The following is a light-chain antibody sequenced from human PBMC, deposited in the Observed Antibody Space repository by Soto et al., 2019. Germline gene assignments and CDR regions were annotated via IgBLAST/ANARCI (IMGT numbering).Light chain of an antibody. J-gene: IGKJ5*01. V-gene: IGKV1-12*01. CDR3: QQSYSTSIT. CDR2: AAS. Sequence: VVDRFTLTCRASQGIGSWLAWYQQKPGKAPKLLIYAASSLQGGVPSRFSGSGSGTDFTLTINNLQPEDFATYYCQQSYSTSITFGQGTRLEIK. CDR1: QGIGSW.